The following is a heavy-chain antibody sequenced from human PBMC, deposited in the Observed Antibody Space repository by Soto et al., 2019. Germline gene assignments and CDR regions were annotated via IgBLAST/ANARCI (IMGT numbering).Heavy chain of an antibody. CDR3: ARGVASSYYYYYYMDV. CDR2: IYYSGST. V-gene: IGHV4-31*03. CDR1: GGSISSGGYY. Sequence: QVQLQESGPGLVKPSQTLSLTCTVSGGSISSGGYYWSWIPQPPGKGLGGIGYIYYSGSTYYNPSLKSRVTISVDTSKNQFSLKLSSVTAADTAVYYCARGVASSYYYYYYMDVWGKGTTVTVSS. J-gene: IGHJ6*03.